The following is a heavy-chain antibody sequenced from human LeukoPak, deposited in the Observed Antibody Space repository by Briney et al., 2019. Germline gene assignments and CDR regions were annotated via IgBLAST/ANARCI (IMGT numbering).Heavy chain of an antibody. CDR1: GYTFTSYG. Sequence: GASVKVSCKASGYTFTSYGISWVRQAPGQGLEWMGWISAYNGNTNYTQKLQGRVTMTTDTSTSTAYMELRSLRSDDTAVYYCARDNLRYNWNLGRHNWFDPWGQGTLVTVSS. J-gene: IGHJ5*02. V-gene: IGHV1-18*01. CDR3: ARDNLRYNWNLGRHNWFDP. CDR2: ISAYNGNT. D-gene: IGHD1-20*01.